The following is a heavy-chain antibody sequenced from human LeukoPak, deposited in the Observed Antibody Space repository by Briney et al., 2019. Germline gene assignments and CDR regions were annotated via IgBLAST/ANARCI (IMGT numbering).Heavy chain of an antibody. CDR2: INGDGSST. Sequence: GGSLRLPCAACGFTFSSYWMVWVRQAPGKGRVWVSRINGDGSSTNYADSVKGRFTISGDNGQKTLYLQMNSLTAEDTAVYFCARGGSTSENYWGQGTLVTVSS. D-gene: IGHD5/OR15-5a*01. CDR3: ARGGSTSENY. J-gene: IGHJ4*02. CDR1: GFTFSSYW. V-gene: IGHV3-74*01.